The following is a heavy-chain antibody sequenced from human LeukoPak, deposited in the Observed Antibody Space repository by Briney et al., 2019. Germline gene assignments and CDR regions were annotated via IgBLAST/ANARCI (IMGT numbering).Heavy chain of an antibody. D-gene: IGHD2-2*01. CDR2: IYYSGGNT. J-gene: IGHJ4*02. CDR3: AKDHGADVVPRRFDY. V-gene: IGHV3-23*01. Sequence: GGSLRLSCAASGFSFSNYAMSWVRQAPGKGLEWVSTIYYSGGNTYSADSVKGRFTISRDNSRNMVYLQMNSLRAEDTAVYYCAKDHGADVVPRRFDYWGQGTLVTVSS. CDR1: GFSFSNYA.